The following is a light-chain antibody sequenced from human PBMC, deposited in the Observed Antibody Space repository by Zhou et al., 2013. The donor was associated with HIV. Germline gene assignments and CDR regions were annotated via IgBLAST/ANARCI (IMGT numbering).Light chain of an antibody. J-gene: IGKJ2*01. V-gene: IGKV3-11*01. CDR1: QSVSSY. CDR3: QQYYSSPRT. Sequence: EIVLTQSPATLSLSPGERATLSCRASQSVSSYLAWYQQKPGQAPRLLIYDTSNRATGIPTRFSGSGSGTDYTLTISSLQPEDFATYYCQQYYSSPRTFGQGTKLEIK. CDR2: DTS.